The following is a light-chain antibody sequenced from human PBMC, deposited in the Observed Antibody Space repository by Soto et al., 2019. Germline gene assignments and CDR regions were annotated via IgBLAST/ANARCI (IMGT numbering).Light chain of an antibody. CDR1: QSVSSSY. CDR3: QQYGTTPWT. CDR2: GTS. Sequence: EIVLTQSPGTLSLSPGERATLSCRASQSVSSSYLAWYQHKPGQAPRLLISGTSSRATGIPDRFSGSGARTDFTLTISRLEPEDFAVYYCQQYGTTPWTFGQGTKVEVK. V-gene: IGKV3-20*01. J-gene: IGKJ1*01.